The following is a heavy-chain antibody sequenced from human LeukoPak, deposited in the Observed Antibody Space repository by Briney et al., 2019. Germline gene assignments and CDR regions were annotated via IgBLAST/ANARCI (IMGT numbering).Heavy chain of an antibody. Sequence: PGGSLRLSCAASGFTFNNYVMHWVRQAPGKGLEWVAVMSVDGNIKLYAGSVRGRFTISRDNSRNTLYLQLNSLRAEDTAVCYCTRDPIMGVPDYFDYWGQGTLVAVSS. CDR1: GFTFNNYV. J-gene: IGHJ4*02. CDR2: MSVDGNIK. CDR3: TRDPIMGVPDYFDY. D-gene: IGHD1-26*01. V-gene: IGHV3-30*03.